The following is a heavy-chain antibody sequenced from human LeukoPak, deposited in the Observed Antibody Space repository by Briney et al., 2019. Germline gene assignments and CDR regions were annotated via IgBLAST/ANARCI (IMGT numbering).Heavy chain of an antibody. CDR3: ARDKQPGDY. CDR1: GDSVSSGGYY. J-gene: IGHJ4*02. V-gene: IGHV4-61*08. CDR2: IYYNGNT. D-gene: IGHD3-10*01. Sequence: PSETLSLTCTVSGDSVSSGGYYWSWIRQPPGKGLEWIGYIYYNGNTNYSPSLKSRVTISVDTSKNQFSLKLSSVTAADTAVYYCARDKQPGDYWGQGTLVTVSS.